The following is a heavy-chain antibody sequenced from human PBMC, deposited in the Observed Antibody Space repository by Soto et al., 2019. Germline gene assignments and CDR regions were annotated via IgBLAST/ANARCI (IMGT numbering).Heavy chain of an antibody. CDR3: ARNSSGWSFDY. CDR1: GDSINNNSY. J-gene: IGHJ4*02. CDR2: IYNSVST. D-gene: IGHD6-19*01. Sequence: ETLSLTCAVSGDSINNNSYWGWIRKPPGKGLEWIASIYNSVSTHYNPSLKSRVTISIDTSKKQFSLQLTSVTAADTAVYYCARNSSGWSFDYWGQGTRVTVSS. V-gene: IGHV4-38-2*01.